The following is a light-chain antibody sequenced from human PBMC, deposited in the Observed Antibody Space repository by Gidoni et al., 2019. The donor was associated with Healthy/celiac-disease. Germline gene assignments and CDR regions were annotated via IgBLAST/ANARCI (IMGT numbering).Light chain of an antibody. CDR2: DAS. V-gene: IGKV3-11*01. J-gene: IGKJ3*01. Sequence: IVLTQSPATLSLSPGERATLSCRASQSVGSYLAWYQRKPGQAPRLLIYDASNGATGIPARFSVSGSGTDLTLTISSLEPEDFAVYYSQQRSNWLIFTFXPXTKVDIK. CDR3: QQRSNWLIFT. CDR1: QSVGSY.